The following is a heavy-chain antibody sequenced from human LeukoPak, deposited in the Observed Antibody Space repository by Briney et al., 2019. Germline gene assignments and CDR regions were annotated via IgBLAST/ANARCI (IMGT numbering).Heavy chain of an antibody. CDR3: AREKWELLGWGTGFRYFDY. CDR2: IIPIFGTA. J-gene: IGHJ4*02. V-gene: IGHV1-69*06. D-gene: IGHD1-26*01. Sequence: VASVKVSCKASGGTFSSYAISWVRQAPGQGLEWMGGIIPIFGTANYAQKFQGRVTITADKSTSTAYMELSSLRSEDTAVYYCAREKWELLGWGTGFRYFDYWGQGTLVTVSS. CDR1: GGTFSSYA.